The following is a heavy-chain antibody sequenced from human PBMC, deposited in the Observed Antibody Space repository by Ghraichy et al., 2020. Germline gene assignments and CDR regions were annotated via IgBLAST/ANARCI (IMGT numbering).Heavy chain of an antibody. Sequence: SETLSLTCTVSGDSMSFYSWSWIRQPPGKGLEWIGYITHSGSTNYSPSVKSRVTISLDTSKNQFSLRLTSVTAADMAVYYCARHSGSRSYPLDHWGQGTLVSVSS. D-gene: IGHD3-10*01. CDR2: ITHSGST. V-gene: IGHV4-59*08. CDR1: GDSMSFYS. CDR3: ARHSGSRSYPLDH. J-gene: IGHJ4*02.